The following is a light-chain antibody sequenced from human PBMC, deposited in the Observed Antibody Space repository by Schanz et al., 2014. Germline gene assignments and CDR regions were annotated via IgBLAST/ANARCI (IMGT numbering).Light chain of an antibody. CDR2: DVR. Sequence: QSALTQPRSVSGSPGQSVTISCTGTSSDVGTYNYVSWYQQHPGKAPKVMIYDVRKRPSGVPDRFSGSKSGNTASLTVSGLQAEDEADYYCSSYGGSNFVVFGGGTKLTVL. CDR1: SSDVGTYNY. V-gene: IGLV2-11*01. J-gene: IGLJ2*01. CDR3: SSYGGSNFVV.